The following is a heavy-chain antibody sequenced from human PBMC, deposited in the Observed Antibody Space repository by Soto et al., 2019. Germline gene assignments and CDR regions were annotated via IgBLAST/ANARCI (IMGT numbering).Heavy chain of an antibody. CDR1: EFTFSGDY. Sequence: PGGSLRLTCADSEFTFSGDYMSWISKAPGKGLEWVSYISSSSSYTNYADSVKGRFTISRDNAKNSLYLQMNSLRAEDTAVYYCARAGYDSSGYYSIFDYWGQGTLVTVSS. CDR3: ARAGYDSSGYYSIFDY. J-gene: IGHJ4*02. D-gene: IGHD3-22*01. CDR2: ISSSSSYT. V-gene: IGHV3-11*06.